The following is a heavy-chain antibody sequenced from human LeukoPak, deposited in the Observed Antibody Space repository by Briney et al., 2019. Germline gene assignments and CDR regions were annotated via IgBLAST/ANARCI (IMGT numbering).Heavy chain of an antibody. CDR1: GGSVSSGSYY. J-gene: IGHJ3*02. CDR2: IYYSGST. V-gene: IGHV4-61*01. D-gene: IGHD3-22*01. CDR3: ARVPYYYDSSGYSPWAFDI. Sequence: SETLSLTCTVSGGSVSSGSYYWSWIRQPLGKGLEWIGYIYYSGSTNYNPSLKSRVTISVDTSKNQFSLKLSSVTAADTAVYYCARVPYYYDSSGYSPWAFDIWGQGTMVTVSS.